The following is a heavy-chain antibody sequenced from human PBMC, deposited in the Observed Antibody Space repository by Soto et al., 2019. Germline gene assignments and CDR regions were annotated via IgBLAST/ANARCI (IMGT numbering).Heavy chain of an antibody. D-gene: IGHD6-13*01. CDR1: GGSFSTYV. J-gene: IGHJ3*01. CDR2: MIPSFGAP. V-gene: IGHV1-69*06. Sequence: QVQLIQSGAEVKKPGSSVRVSCKASGGSFSTYVITWVRQAPGQGLEWMGGMIPSFGAPNYAQKFQGRVTITADKSTDTAYMDLIRLRSEDTAVYYCVREMSSSWYAAFELWGPGTMVTASS. CDR3: VREMSSSWYAAFEL.